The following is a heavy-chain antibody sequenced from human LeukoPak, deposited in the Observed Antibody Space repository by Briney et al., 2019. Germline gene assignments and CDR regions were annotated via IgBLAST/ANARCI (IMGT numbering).Heavy chain of an antibody. CDR2: INHSGST. CDR3: AREGYSSGWSHFDY. Sequence: ASETLSLTCTVSGGSISSYYWSWIRQPPGKGLEWIGEINHSGSTNYNPSLKSRVTISVDTSKNQFSLKLSSVTAADTAVYYCAREGYSSGWSHFDYWGQGTLVTVSS. D-gene: IGHD6-19*01. V-gene: IGHV4-34*01. CDR1: GGSISSYY. J-gene: IGHJ4*02.